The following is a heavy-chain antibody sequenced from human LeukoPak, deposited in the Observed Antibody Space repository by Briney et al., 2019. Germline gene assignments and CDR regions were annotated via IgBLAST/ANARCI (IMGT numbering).Heavy chain of an antibody. CDR2: IWYDGSNK. CDR1: EFTFSSYG. CDR3: ARAGRRGYCSSTSCLNAFDI. Sequence: GRSLRLSCAASEFTFSSYGMHWVRQAPGKGLEWVAVIWYDGSNKYYADSVKGRFTISRDNSKNTLYLQMNSLRAEDTAVYYCARAGRRGYCSSTSCLNAFDIWGQGTLVTVSS. V-gene: IGHV3-33*01. J-gene: IGHJ4*02. D-gene: IGHD2-2*01.